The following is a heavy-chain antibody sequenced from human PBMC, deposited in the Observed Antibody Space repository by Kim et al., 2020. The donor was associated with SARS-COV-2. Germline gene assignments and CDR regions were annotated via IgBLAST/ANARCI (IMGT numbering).Heavy chain of an antibody. D-gene: IGHD1-26*01. J-gene: IGHJ4*02. Sequence: GRFTSTRDNSKNTLYLQMNSLGAEDTAVYYCAKYRWGAMGGRFILSALDYWGQGTQVTVSS. V-gene: IGHV3-30*02. CDR3: AKYRWGAMGGRFILSALDY.